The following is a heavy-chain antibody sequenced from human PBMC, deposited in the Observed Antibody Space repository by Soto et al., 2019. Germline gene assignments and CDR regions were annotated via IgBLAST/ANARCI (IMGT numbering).Heavy chain of an antibody. V-gene: IGHV2-26*01. CDR3: ARIDTYWFYFDY. CDR1: GFSLRNPRTG. Sequence: QVTLKESGPVVVKPTETLTLTCTVSGFSLRNPRTGVSWIRQPPGKALEWLAHIFSNDEKSYSTSLKNRLTVSKDISKGHVVLTMTNMDPVDTGTYYCARIDTYWFYFDYLGQGTLVTVSS. CDR2: IFSNDEK. D-gene: IGHD2-8*02. J-gene: IGHJ4*02.